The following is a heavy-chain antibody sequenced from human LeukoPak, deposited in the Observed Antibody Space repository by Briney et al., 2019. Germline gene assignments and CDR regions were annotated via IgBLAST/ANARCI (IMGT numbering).Heavy chain of an antibody. D-gene: IGHD6-13*01. CDR3: ARYYAAAGTRPTYFDY. CDR2: FDPEDGET. Sequence: GASVKVPCKVSGYTLTELSMHWVRQAPGKGLEWMGGFDPEDGETIYAQKFQGRVTMTEDTSTDTAYMELSSLRSEDTAVYYCARYYAAAGTRPTYFDYWGQGTLVTVSS. V-gene: IGHV1-24*01. J-gene: IGHJ4*02. CDR1: GYTLTELS.